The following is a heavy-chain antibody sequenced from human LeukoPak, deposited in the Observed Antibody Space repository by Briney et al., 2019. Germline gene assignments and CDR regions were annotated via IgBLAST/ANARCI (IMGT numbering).Heavy chain of an antibody. CDR1: SYTFTRYG. CDR2: ISGSNGNT. J-gene: IGHJ4*02. Sequence: EASVKVSCKASSYTFTRYGISWVRQAPGQGLEWMGWISGSNGNTNYAQKFQGRVSMTADTSTSTAYMELRSLGSDDTAGYYCARSGRGTYYYFDLWGQGTLVTVSS. CDR3: ARSGRGTYYYFDL. V-gene: IGHV1-18*01. D-gene: IGHD1-26*01.